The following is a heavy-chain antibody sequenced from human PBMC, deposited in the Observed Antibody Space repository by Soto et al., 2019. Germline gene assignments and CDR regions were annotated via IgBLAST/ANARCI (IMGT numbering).Heavy chain of an antibody. J-gene: IGHJ4*02. CDR2: ISYDGSNK. V-gene: IGHV3-30*18. D-gene: IGHD4-17*01. Sequence: PGGSLRLSCAASGFTFSSYGMHWVRQAPGKGLEWVAVISYDGSNKYYADSVKGRFTISRDNSKNTLYLQMNSLRAEDTAVYYCAKEGDHYGDQYYFDYWGQGTLVTVSS. CDR3: AKEGDHYGDQYYFDY. CDR1: GFTFSSYG.